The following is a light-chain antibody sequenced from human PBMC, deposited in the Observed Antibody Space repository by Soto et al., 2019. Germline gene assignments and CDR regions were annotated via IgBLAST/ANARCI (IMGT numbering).Light chain of an antibody. Sequence: SAVSAKVGNRVTITCRASQSISTYLNWYQKKPGKAPNLLIYDASRLQSGVPSRFSGSGGGTDFTLSISSVQPEDVAPYCCQQRYLVPIPFGQGTRLE. CDR3: QQRYLVPIP. CDR1: QSISTY. V-gene: IGKV1-39*01. CDR2: DAS. J-gene: IGKJ5*01.